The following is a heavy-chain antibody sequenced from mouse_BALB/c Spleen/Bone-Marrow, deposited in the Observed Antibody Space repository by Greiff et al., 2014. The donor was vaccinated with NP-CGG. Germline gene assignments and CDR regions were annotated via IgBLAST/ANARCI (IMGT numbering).Heavy chain of an antibody. V-gene: IGHV7-3*02. Sequence: EVKLEESGGGLVQPGGSLRLSCTTSGFTFTDYYMSWVRQPPEKALEWLAFIRNKAYGYTTEYSASVRGRFTISRDNSQSILYLQMNTLRAEDSATYYCARFPMDYWGQGTSVTVSS. J-gene: IGHJ4*01. CDR1: GFTFTDYY. CDR3: ARFPMDY. CDR2: IRNKAYGYTT.